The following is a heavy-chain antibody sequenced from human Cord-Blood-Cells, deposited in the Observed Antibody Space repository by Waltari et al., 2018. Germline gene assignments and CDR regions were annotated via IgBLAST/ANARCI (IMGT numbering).Heavy chain of an antibody. CDR2: ISYDGSNK. Sequence: QVQLVESGGGVVQPGRSLRLSCAASGFTFSSYAMHWVRQAPGKGLEWVAVISYDGSNKYDADYVKGRFTISRDNSKNTLYLQMNSLRAEDTAVYYCARGGRGLLWFGESFDYWGQGTLVTVSS. CDR1: GFTFSSYA. CDR3: ARGGRGLLWFGESFDY. J-gene: IGHJ4*02. V-gene: IGHV3-30*04. D-gene: IGHD3-10*01.